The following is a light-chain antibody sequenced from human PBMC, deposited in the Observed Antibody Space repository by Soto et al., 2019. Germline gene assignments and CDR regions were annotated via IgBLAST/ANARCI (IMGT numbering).Light chain of an antibody. CDR3: QQSYSTPQFP. V-gene: IGKV1-39*01. Sequence: DIQMTQSPSSLSASVGDRVTITCRASQSISSYLNWYQQKPGKAPKLLIYAASSLQSGVPSRVSGSGSGTDFTLTISSLQPEDFATYYCQQSYSTPQFPFGQGTRWEIK. J-gene: IGKJ5*01. CDR2: AAS. CDR1: QSISSY.